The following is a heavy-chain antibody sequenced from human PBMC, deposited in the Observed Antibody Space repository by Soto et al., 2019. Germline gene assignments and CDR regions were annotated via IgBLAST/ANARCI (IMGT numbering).Heavy chain of an antibody. V-gene: IGHV1-18*01. CDR2: ISAYNGNT. CDR3: ARVLGDGEFYSGYEPIFDY. CDR1: GYTFTSYG. D-gene: IGHD5-12*01. Sequence: QVQLVQSGAEVKKPGASVKVSCKASGYTFTSYGISWVRQAPGQGLEWMGWISAYNGNTNYAQKLQGRVTMTTDPAPSTAYMELRSLRSDDTAVYYCARVLGDGEFYSGYEPIFDYWGQGTLVTVSS. J-gene: IGHJ4*02.